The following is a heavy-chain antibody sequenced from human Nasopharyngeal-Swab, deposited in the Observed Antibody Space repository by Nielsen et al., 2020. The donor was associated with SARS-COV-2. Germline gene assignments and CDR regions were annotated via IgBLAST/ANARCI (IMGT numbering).Heavy chain of an antibody. Sequence: ETLSLTCPFPGWSSRAYSWTWVRQPPGRGLEWFGEISRGTATVYNPSLRSRALIPADTPRNQFSLRLASVTAADTAAYFCARGGPQYDFYGMEVWGQGTTVTVSS. CDR1: GWSSRAYS. CDR3: ARGGPQYDFYGMEV. CDR2: ISRGTAT. V-gene: IGHV4-34*01. J-gene: IGHJ6*02.